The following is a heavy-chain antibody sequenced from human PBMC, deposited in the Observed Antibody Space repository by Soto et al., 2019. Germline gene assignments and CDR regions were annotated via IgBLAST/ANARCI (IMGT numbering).Heavy chain of an antibody. Sequence: GGSLRLSCAASGFTFSSNAMTWVRQAPGKGLEWVSIIGGNSRTTYYADSVKGRFTVSRDNSKNTVYLQMNNLRADDTAIYYCVKDNNWDDP. CDR3: VKDNNWDDP. CDR1: GFTFSSNA. CDR2: IGGNSRTT. V-gene: IGHV3-23*01. J-gene: IGHJ5*02.